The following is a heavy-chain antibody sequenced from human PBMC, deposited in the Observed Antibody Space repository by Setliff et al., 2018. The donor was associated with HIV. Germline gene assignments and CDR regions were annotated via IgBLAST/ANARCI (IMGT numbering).Heavy chain of an antibody. D-gene: IGHD2-21*01. J-gene: IGHJ4*02. CDR3: ARGDFDF. Sequence: SETLSLTCTVSGGSITGYYWSWIRQPPGKGLEWIGWIYYSGNTRYNPSLKSRVTISVDTSKNQFSLKLSSVTAADTAMFYCARGDFDFWGQGTLVTVSS. CDR1: GGSITGYY. CDR2: IYYSGNT. V-gene: IGHV4-59*08.